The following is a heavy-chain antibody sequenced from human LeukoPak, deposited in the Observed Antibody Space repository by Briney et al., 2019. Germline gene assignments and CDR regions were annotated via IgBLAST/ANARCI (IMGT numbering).Heavy chain of an antibody. D-gene: IGHD4-17*01. CDR1: GFTFSSHS. Sequence: GGSLRLSCAASGFTFSSHSMNWVRHAPGKGLEWVSYISSSSSYIYYADSLKGRFTISRDNAKNSLYLQMNSLRAEDTAVYYCARTADYGDYAYFDYWGQGTLVTVSS. J-gene: IGHJ4*02. V-gene: IGHV3-21*01. CDR3: ARTADYGDYAYFDY. CDR2: ISSSSSYI.